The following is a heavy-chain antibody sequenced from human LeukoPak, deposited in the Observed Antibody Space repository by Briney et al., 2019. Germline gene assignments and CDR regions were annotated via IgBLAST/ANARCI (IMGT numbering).Heavy chain of an antibody. V-gene: IGHV3-30*02. Sequence: GGSLRLSCAASGFTFSSYGMHWVRQASGKGLEWVAFIRYDGSNKYYADSVKGRFTISRDNSKNTLYLQMNSLRAEDTAVYYCANYSNYGAGSVDYWGQGTLVTVSS. CDR3: ANYSNYGAGSVDY. CDR2: IRYDGSNK. J-gene: IGHJ4*02. D-gene: IGHD4-11*01. CDR1: GFTFSSYG.